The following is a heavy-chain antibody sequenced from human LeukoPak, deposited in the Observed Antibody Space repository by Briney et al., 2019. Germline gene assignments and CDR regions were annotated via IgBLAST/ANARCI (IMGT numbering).Heavy chain of an antibody. CDR2: IYYSEST. CDR3: AKQRRDGYNYFDY. J-gene: IGHJ4*02. CDR1: GGSISSSRYY. D-gene: IGHD5-24*01. Sequence: SETLSLTCTVSGGSISSSRYYWGWIRHPPGKGLEWIGNIYYSESTYYNPSLKSRVTISVDTSKDQFSLKLSSVTAADTAVYYCAKQRRDGYNYFDYWGQGTLVTVSS. V-gene: IGHV4-39*01.